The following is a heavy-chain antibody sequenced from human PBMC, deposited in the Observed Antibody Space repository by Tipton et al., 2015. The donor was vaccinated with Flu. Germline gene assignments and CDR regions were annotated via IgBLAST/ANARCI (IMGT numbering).Heavy chain of an antibody. CDR2: ISYDGSNK. CDR3: ATPTGDFDL. V-gene: IGHV3-30*03. J-gene: IGHJ2*01. D-gene: IGHD7-27*01. CDR1: GFTFSSYG. Sequence: QLVQSGGGVVQPGRSLRLSCAASGFTFSSYGMYWVRQAPGKGLEWVTAISYDGSNKYYADSVKGRFTISRDNSKNTLYLQMNSLRVEDTAVYYCATPTGDFDLWGRGTLVTVSS.